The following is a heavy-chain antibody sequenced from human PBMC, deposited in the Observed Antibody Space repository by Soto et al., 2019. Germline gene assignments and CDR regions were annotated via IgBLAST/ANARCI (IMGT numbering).Heavy chain of an antibody. V-gene: IGHV3-23*01. CDR1: GFTFSIYA. Sequence: GGSLRLSCSASGFTFSIYAMSWVRQAPGKGLEWVSAISGSGGSTYYADSVKGRFTISRDNSKNTLYLQMNSLRAEDTAVYYCAKNGNSSYYYGMDVWGQGTTVTVSS. D-gene: IGHD4-17*01. CDR3: AKNGNSSYYYGMDV. J-gene: IGHJ6*02. CDR2: ISGSGGST.